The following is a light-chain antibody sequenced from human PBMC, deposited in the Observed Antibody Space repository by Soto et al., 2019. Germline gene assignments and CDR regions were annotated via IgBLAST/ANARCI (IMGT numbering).Light chain of an antibody. CDR2: GAS. CDR1: QSVSSNY. V-gene: IGKV3-20*01. Sequence: EIVLTQSPGTLPLSPGERATLSCRASQSVSSNYLVWYRQKPGQAPRPLIYGASSRATGIPDRFSGSWSGTDFTLTISRLEPEDVAVYYCQQYANSPFTFGQGTKLEIK. J-gene: IGKJ2*01. CDR3: QQYANSPFT.